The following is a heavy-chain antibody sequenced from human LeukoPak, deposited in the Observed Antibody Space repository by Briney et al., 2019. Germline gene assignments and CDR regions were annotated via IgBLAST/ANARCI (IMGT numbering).Heavy chain of an antibody. V-gene: IGHV3-15*01. CDR2: IKSKTDGGTT. D-gene: IGHD3-3*01. J-gene: IGHJ4*02. CDR3: TTEFVLEWLSSGSPNDY. CDR1: GFTFSNAW. Sequence: SGGSLRLSCAASGFTFSNAWMSWVRQAPGKGLEWVGRIKSKTDGGTTDYAAPVKGRFTISRDDSKNTLYLQMNSLKTEDTAVYYCTTEFVLEWLSSGSPNDYWGQGTLVTVSS.